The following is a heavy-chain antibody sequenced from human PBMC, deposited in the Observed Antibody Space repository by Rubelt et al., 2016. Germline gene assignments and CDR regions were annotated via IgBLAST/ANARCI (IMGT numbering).Heavy chain of an antibody. D-gene: IGHD3-10*02. CDR2: IYYSGSS. Sequence: QLQLQESGPGLVKPSETLSLTCTVSGGSISSYYWGWIRQPPGKGLEWIGSIYYSGSSYYNPSLKSRVTISVHTSKNQFSLKLSSVTTAVTAVYYCARASTLFGHFDYWGQGTLVTVSS. V-gene: IGHV4-39*01. CDR3: ARASTLFGHFDY. J-gene: IGHJ4*02. CDR1: GGSISSYY.